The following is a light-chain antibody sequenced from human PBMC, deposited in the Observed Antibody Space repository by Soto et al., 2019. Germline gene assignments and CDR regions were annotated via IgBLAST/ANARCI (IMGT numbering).Light chain of an antibody. CDR2: QAS. J-gene: IGKJ1*01. V-gene: IGKV1-5*03. CDR3: QQYNSYWT. CDR1: QRISNW. Sequence: DIQMTQSPSTLSASVGDRVTITCRASQRISNWLAWYQQKPGKAPKLLIYQASSLESGVPSRFSGSGSGTEFTLTISSLHPDDFATYYCQQYNSYWTFGQGTKVEIK.